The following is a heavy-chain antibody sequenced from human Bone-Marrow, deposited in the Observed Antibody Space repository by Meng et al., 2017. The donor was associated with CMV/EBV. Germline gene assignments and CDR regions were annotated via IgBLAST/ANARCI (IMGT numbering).Heavy chain of an antibody. D-gene: IGHD2-8*02. Sequence: RSGHYWAWIRQSPGKGWEWIATLYYGGGTYYNPSLKSRVTISAGTSKTQFSLNMTSVTAADTATYYCARLLRVDCTGDKCYTGWFDPWGRGTLVTVSS. CDR1: RSGHY. CDR3: ARLLRVDCTGDKCYTGWFDP. J-gene: IGHJ5*02. V-gene: IGHV4-39*07. CDR2: LYYGGGT.